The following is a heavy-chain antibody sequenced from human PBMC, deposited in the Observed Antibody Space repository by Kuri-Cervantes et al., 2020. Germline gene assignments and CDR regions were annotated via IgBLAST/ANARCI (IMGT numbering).Heavy chain of an antibody. J-gene: IGHJ5*02. CDR3: ARGRGVAGTTWYNWFDP. V-gene: IGHV1-18*01. CDR2: ISAYNGNT. CDR1: GYTFTSYG. D-gene: IGHD1-1*01. Sequence: ASVKVPCKASGYTFTSYGISWVRQAPGQGLEWMGWISAYNGNTNYAQKLQGRVTMTTDTSTSTAYMELRSLRSDDTAVYYCARGRGVAGTTWYNWFDPWGQGTLVTVSS.